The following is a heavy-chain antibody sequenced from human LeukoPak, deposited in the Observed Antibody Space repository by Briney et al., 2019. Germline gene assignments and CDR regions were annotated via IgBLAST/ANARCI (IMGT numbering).Heavy chain of an antibody. CDR1: GYTFTSYG. J-gene: IGHJ6*03. V-gene: IGHV1-18*01. D-gene: IGHD4-23*01. Sequence: ASVKVSCKASGYTFTSYGISWVRQAPGQGLEWMGWISGYNGNTNYAQKFQGRVTMTRDTSTSTVYMELSSLRSEDTAVYYCARDGAVVNPGRAYYYYYMDVWGKGTTVTVSS. CDR2: ISGYNGNT. CDR3: ARDGAVVNPGRAYYYYYMDV.